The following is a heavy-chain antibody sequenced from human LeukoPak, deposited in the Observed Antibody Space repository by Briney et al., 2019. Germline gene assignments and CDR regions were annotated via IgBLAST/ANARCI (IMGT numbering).Heavy chain of an antibody. CDR1: GFTFSSYS. D-gene: IGHD4-17*01. CDR2: ISSSSSYI. V-gene: IGHV3-21*01. J-gene: IGHJ4*02. CDR3: ARGGYGDSLEPDLPDDY. Sequence: GGSLRLSCAASGFTFSSYSMNWVRQAPGKGLEWGSSISSSSSYIYYADSVKGRFTISRDNAKNSLYLQMNSLRAEDTAVYYCARGGYGDSLEPDLPDDYWGQGTLVTVSS.